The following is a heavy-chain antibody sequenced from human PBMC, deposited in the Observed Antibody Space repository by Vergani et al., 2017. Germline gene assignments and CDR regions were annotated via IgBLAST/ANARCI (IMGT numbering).Heavy chain of an antibody. V-gene: IGHV3-9*03. Sequence: EVQLVESGGGLVKPGGSLRLSCAASGFTFDDYAMHWVRQAPGKGLEWVSGISWNSGSIGYADSVKGRFTISRDNAKNSLYLQMNSLRAEDMALYYCAKDAGSFFGESPIDYWGQGTLVTVSS. CDR1: GFTFDDYA. D-gene: IGHD3-10*01. CDR2: ISWNSGSI. J-gene: IGHJ4*02. CDR3: AKDAGSFFGESPIDY.